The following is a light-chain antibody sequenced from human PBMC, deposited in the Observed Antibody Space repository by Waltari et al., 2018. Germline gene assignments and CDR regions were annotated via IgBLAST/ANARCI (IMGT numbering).Light chain of an antibody. CDR3: QAYDTSLGVSVL. CDR1: SSNIGAGYH. CDR2: ADN. J-gene: IGLJ3*02. V-gene: IGLV1-40*01. Sequence: QSVLTQPPSVSGAPGHRVNISCTGTSSNIGAGYHVHWYQQLPGIAPKLLIYADNRRPSVVPDRFSSSKSVTSASLAIAGLQSEDDATYYCQAYDTSLGVSVLFGVGTRLTVL.